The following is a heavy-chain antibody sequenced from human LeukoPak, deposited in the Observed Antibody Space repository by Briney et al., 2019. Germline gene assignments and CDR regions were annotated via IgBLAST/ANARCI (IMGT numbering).Heavy chain of an antibody. CDR1: GYTFTGYY. CDR3: AREDYYAPDY. D-gene: IGHD2-2*01. J-gene: IGHJ4*02. V-gene: IGHV1-2*06. CDR2: INPNTGDT. Sequence: ASVKVSCKASGYTFTGYYMHWLRQAPGQGLEWMGRINPNTGDTNYAQEFQGRVTMTRDTSITTAYMDLNRLKSDDTAVYYCAREDYYAPDYWGQGTLVTVSS.